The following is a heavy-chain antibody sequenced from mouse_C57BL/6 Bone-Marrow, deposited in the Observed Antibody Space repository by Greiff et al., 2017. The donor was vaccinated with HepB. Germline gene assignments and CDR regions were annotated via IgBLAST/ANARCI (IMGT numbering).Heavy chain of an antibody. CDR2: SRNKADDYTT. CDR1: GFTFSDFY. J-gene: IGHJ4*01. CDR3: ARDHYGYYAMDY. V-gene: IGHV7-1*01. Sequence: EVQGVESGGGLVQSGRSLRLSCATSGFTFSDFYMEWVRQAPGKGLEWIAASRNKADDYTTEYSASVKGRFIVSRDTSQSILYLQMNALRAEDTAIYYCARDHYGYYAMDYWGQGTSVTVSS. D-gene: IGHD1-1*01.